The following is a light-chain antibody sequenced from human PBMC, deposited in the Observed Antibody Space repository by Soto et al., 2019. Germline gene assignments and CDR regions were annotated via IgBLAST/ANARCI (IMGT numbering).Light chain of an antibody. J-gene: IGKJ1*01. CDR2: GAS. Sequence: EIVLTQSPGTLSLSPGERATPSCRASQSVRSSYLAWYQQKPGQAPRLLIYGASSRATGIPDRFSGSGSGTDFTLTINRLEPEDFAVYYCQQYGSSPPWTFGQGTKVDIK. V-gene: IGKV3-20*01. CDR1: QSVRSSY. CDR3: QQYGSSPPWT.